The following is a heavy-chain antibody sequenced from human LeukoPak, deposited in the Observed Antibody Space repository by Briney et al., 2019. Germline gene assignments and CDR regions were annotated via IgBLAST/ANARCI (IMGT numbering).Heavy chain of an antibody. CDR3: AREMTTIQDLDY. CDR2: ITTSSDYM. CDR1: GFTFSRYS. V-gene: IGHV3-21*01. Sequence: GGSLRLSCAASGFTFSRYSMNWVRQAPGKGLEWVSSITTSSDYMFYADSVKGRFTISRDNAKNSLYLQTNTLRGEDTAVYYCAREMTTIQDLDYWGQGTLVTVSS. D-gene: IGHD5-24*01. J-gene: IGHJ4*02.